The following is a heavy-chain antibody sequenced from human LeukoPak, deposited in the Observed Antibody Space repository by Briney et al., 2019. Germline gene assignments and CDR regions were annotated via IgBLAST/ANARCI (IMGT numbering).Heavy chain of an antibody. Sequence: GGSLRLSCAASGFTFSSYSMNWVRQAPGKGLEWVSCINSRSSYIYYADSVKDRFTISRDNAKNSLYLQMNSLRAEDTAVYYCARSPSVAGNYWGQGTLVTVSS. CDR3: ARSPSVAGNY. CDR1: GFTFSSYS. CDR2: INSRSSYI. J-gene: IGHJ4*02. V-gene: IGHV3-21*01. D-gene: IGHD6-19*01.